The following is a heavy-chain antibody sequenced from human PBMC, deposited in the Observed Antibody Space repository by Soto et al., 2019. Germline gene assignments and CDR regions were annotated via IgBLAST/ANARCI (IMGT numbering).Heavy chain of an antibody. CDR3: AKDLYYYDSSGYSPLFDY. CDR2: ISGSGGST. D-gene: IGHD3-22*01. CDR1: GFTFSSYA. V-gene: IGHV3-23*01. Sequence: GGSLRLSCAASGFTFSSYAMSWVRQAPGKGLEWVSAISGSGGSTYYTDSVKGRFTISRDNSKNTLYLQMNSLRAEDTAVYYCAKDLYYYDSSGYSPLFDYWGQGTLVTV. J-gene: IGHJ4*02.